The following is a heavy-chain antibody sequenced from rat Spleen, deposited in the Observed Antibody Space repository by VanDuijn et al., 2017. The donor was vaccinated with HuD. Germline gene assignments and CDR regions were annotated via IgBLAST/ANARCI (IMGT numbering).Heavy chain of an antibody. CDR2: ISYEGSST. CDR1: GFAFSDYY. Sequence: EVQLVESGGGLVQPGRSLKLSCAASGFAFSDYYMAWVRQAPKKGLEWVASISYEGSSTYYGDSVKGRFTISRDNAESTLYLQMDSLRSEDTASYYCARQDSSYFLYNWFTYWGQGTLVTVSS. D-gene: IGHD1-2*01. J-gene: IGHJ3*01. CDR3: ARQDSSYFLYNWFTY. V-gene: IGHV5-22*01.